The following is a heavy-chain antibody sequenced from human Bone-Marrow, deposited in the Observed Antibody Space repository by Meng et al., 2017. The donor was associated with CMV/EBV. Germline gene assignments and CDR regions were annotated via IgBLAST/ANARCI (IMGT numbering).Heavy chain of an antibody. CDR2: MNPNSGNT. Sequence: ASVKVSCKASGYTFTSYDINWVRQATGQGLEWMGWMNPNSGNTGYAQKFQGRVTMTRNTSISTAYIELSSLRSEDTAVYYCARGLYSYDSGSYIGPLGGSFDIWGQGTVVTVSS. CDR3: ARGLYSYDSGSYIGPLGGSFDI. CDR1: GYTFTSYD. V-gene: IGHV1-8*01. J-gene: IGHJ3*02. D-gene: IGHD3-10*01.